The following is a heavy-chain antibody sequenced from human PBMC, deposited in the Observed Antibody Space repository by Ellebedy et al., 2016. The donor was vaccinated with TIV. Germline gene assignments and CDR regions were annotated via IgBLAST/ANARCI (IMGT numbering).Heavy chain of an antibody. D-gene: IGHD3-10*01. CDR1: GGSIIRSSYY. J-gene: IGHJ4*02. CDR3: ASEPPYFYGSSIYLKDF. Sequence: MPSEPLSLTCSVSGGSIIRSSYYWGWIRQSPGKGLERIASIYYSGSAYYQPSLNSRPTITVDTSKNQFSLNPTSVPAADTAVYYCASEPPYFYGSSIYLKDFWGQGTLVTASP. V-gene: IGHV4-39*01. CDR2: IYYSGSA.